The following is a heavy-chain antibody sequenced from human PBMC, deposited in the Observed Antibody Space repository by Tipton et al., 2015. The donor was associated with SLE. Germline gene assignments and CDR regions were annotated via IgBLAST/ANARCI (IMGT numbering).Heavy chain of an antibody. D-gene: IGHD4-17*01. CDR1: GVSISTEGYS. Sequence: TLSLTCSVSGVSISTEGYSWSWIRQPPGKGLEWIGYIFHTGSTYYNPSLKSRVTISVDTSKNQFSLKLSSVTAADTAVYYCARHPTVTSFFGYWGQGTLVTVSS. CDR3: ARHPTVTSFFGY. V-gene: IGHV4-30-2*01. J-gene: IGHJ4*02. CDR2: IFHTGST.